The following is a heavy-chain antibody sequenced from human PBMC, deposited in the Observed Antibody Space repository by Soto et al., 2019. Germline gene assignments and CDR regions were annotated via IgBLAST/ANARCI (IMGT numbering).Heavy chain of an antibody. CDR2: IYYSGRT. V-gene: IGHV4-61*08. CDR3: AKGELLWFGELPHYYYGMDV. Sequence: SETLSLTCAVSGGSISSGGYYWSWIRQPPGKVLEWIAYIYYSGRTNYNPSLKSRVTISVDTSKNQFSLKLSSVTAADTAVYYCAKGELLWFGELPHYYYGMDVWGQGTTVTVSS. CDR1: GGSISSGGYY. J-gene: IGHJ6*02. D-gene: IGHD3-10*01.